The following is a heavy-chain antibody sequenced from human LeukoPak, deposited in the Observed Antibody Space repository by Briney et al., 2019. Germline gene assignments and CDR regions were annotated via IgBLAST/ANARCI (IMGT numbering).Heavy chain of an antibody. D-gene: IGHD3-3*01. Sequence: GGSLRLSCAASGLTFAPYWMTWVRQAPGKGLEYVATMNQDGSEKYYMDSVKGRFTISRDNSKNSLYLQMDSLRAEDTAVYYCARGIEEWLYLYYWGQGALVTVAS. CDR3: ARGIEEWLYLYY. V-gene: IGHV3-7*04. CDR2: MNQDGSEK. J-gene: IGHJ4*02. CDR1: GLTFAPYW.